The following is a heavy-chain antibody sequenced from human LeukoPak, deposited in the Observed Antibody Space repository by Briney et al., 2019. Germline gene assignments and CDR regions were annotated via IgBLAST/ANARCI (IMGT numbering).Heavy chain of an antibody. J-gene: IGHJ5*02. CDR1: GSIFSCCW. CDR3: ARVRPGAHFDP. D-gene: IGHD7-27*01. V-gene: IGHV3-7*03. Sequence: GGSLRLSCAASGSIFSCCWMAWVRQAPGKGLEWVAHMKEDGSETYYVGSVKGRFTISRDNAKNSLYLQMNSLKVEDTAVYYCARVRPGAHFDPWGQGTLVTVSS. CDR2: MKEDGSET.